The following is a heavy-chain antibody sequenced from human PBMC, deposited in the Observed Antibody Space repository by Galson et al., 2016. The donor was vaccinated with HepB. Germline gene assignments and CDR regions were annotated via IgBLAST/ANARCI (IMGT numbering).Heavy chain of an antibody. Sequence: ETLSLTCTVSGGSIRSSSYYWGWIRQPPGKGLEWIGSIYYSGSTYYNPSLKSRVTISVDTSKNQFSLKLSSVTAADTAVYYCARHIDFWSGYSLHYFDYWGQGTLVTVSS. CDR2: IYYSGST. J-gene: IGHJ4*02. CDR3: ARHIDFWSGYSLHYFDY. V-gene: IGHV4-39*01. D-gene: IGHD3-3*01. CDR1: GGSIRSSSYY.